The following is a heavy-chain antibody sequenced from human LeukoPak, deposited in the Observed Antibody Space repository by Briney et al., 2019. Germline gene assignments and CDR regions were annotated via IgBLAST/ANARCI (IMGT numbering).Heavy chain of an antibody. Sequence: SETLSLTCAVYGGSFSGYYWSWIRQPPGKGLEWIGEINHSGSTNYNPSLKSRVTISVDTSKNQFSLKLSAVTAADTAVYYCARFGGYSYGSGDYYFDYWVQGTLVTVSS. CDR3: ARFGGYSYGSGDYYFDY. J-gene: IGHJ4*02. CDR1: GGSFSGYY. D-gene: IGHD5-18*01. V-gene: IGHV4-34*01. CDR2: INHSGST.